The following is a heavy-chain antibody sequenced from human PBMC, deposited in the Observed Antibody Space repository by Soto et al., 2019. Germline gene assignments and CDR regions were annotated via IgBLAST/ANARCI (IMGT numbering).Heavy chain of an antibody. Sequence: SETLSLTCTVSGGYTRGYSWSGIRQPPGKGLEWIGYIYYSGITDYNPSLKSRVTISVDTSKSQFSLKLSSVTAADTAVYYCARGGGVYYFDYWGQGTLVTSPQ. D-gene: IGHD2-8*02. CDR1: GGYTRGYS. J-gene: IGHJ4*02. CDR3: ARGGGVYYFDY. CDR2: IYYSGIT. V-gene: IGHV4-59*01.